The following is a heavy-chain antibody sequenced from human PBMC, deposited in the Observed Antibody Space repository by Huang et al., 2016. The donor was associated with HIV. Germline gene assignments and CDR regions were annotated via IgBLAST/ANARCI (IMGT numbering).Heavy chain of an antibody. CDR2: VSGYNSYT. CDR3: ARRVGSGWYGEIEY. Sequence: CKTSGYNFKTHAVNWVRQTPGQGLEWMGLVSGYNSYTTYSQRLQGRFTMTTDTSTNAVYMELRSLRSDDTAVYYCARRVGSGWYGEIEYWGQGTLVTVSS. J-gene: IGHJ4*02. D-gene: IGHD6-19*01. V-gene: IGHV1-18*04. CDR1: GYNFKTHA.